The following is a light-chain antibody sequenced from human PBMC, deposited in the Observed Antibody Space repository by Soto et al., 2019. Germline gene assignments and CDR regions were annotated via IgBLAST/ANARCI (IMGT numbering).Light chain of an antibody. CDR2: AVS. CDR3: SSYTSDITPYV. J-gene: IGLJ1*01. V-gene: IGLV2-14*01. CDR1: SSDVGGHND. Sequence: QSALTQPASVSGSPGQSITISCTGTSSDVGGHNDVSWYQQHPGKAPKLLIYAVSNRPSGVSNRFSGSKSGNTASLTISGLQAEDEADYYCSSYTSDITPYVFGTGTKGTVL.